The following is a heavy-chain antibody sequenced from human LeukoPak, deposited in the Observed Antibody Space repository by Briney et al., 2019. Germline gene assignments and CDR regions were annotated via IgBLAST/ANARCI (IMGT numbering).Heavy chain of an antibody. CDR2: INWNCGST. V-gene: IGHV3-20*04. J-gene: IGHJ4*02. Sequence: GSLRLSCSASGFNFHDYGMSWVRPAPGKGLEWVSGINWNCGSTGYADSVKGRFTISRDNAKNFLYLKMKSLRAEDTALYYCGRDGVMITFGGFGYWGQGTLVTVSS. D-gene: IGHD3-16*01. CDR3: GRDGVMITFGGFGY. CDR1: GFNFHDYG.